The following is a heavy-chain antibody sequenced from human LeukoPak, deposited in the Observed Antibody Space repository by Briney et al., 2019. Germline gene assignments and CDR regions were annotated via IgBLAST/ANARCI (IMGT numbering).Heavy chain of an antibody. CDR2: ISWNSGSI. CDR1: GVTFDDYA. D-gene: IGHD3-10*01. CDR3: AKGGFGEKDYYYMDV. V-gene: IGHV3-9*01. Sequence: PGGSLRLSCAASGVTFDDYAMHWVRQAPGKGLEWVSGISWNSGSIGYADSVKGRFTISRDNAKNSLYLQMNSLRAEDTALYYCAKGGFGEKDYYYMDVWGKGTTVTVSS. J-gene: IGHJ6*03.